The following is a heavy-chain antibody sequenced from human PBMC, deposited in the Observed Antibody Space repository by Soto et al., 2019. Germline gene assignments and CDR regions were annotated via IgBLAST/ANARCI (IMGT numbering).Heavy chain of an antibody. J-gene: IGHJ6*02. CDR1: GFTFSTYW. D-gene: IGHD4-17*01. CDR3: ARVDGDYTMDV. Sequence: EVQLVESGGGLVQPGGSLRLSCAASGFTFSTYWLHWVRQTPGKGLVCVSRINSDGSSTNYADSVKGRFTIFRDNAKNMLYLQMNSLRAEDTAVYYCARVDGDYTMDVWGQGTTVTVSS. V-gene: IGHV3-74*01. CDR2: INSDGSST.